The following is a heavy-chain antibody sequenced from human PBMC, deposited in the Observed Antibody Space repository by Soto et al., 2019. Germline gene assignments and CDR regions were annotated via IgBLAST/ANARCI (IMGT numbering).Heavy chain of an antibody. CDR1: GFTFSSYA. V-gene: IGHV3-23*01. D-gene: IGHD5-18*01. CDR2: ISGSGGST. J-gene: IGHJ6*02. Sequence: GGSLRLSCAASGFTFSSYAMSWVRQAPGKGLEWVSAISGSGGSTYYADSVKGRFTISRDNSKNTLYLQMNSLRAEDTAVYYCAKAPAISYRYYYYGMDVWGQGTTVTVSS. CDR3: AKAPAISYRYYYYGMDV.